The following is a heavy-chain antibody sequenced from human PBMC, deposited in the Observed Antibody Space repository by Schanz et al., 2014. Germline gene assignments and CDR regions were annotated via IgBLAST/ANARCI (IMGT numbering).Heavy chain of an antibody. D-gene: IGHD3-22*01. J-gene: IGHJ6*03. CDR1: GGSISSGVHY. V-gene: IGHV4-61*02. CDR2: IYISGST. Sequence: QVLLQESGPVLVKPSETLSLTCTVSGGSISSGVHYWSWVRQPAGRGLEWIGRIYISGSTRFNPSRKVRVPMSLAPSKTQVPLPRRSVPAADTAVYYCARGGTYGIFYDHMDVWGRGTTXTVSS. CDR3: ARGGTYGIFYDHMDV.